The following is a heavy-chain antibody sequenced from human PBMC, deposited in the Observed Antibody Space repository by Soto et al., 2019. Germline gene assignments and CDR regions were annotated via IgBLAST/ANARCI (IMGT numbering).Heavy chain of an antibody. J-gene: IGHJ4*02. CDR2: IYNNGNT. Sequence: SETLSLTCTVSGGSIKSSSYYWGWIRQPPGKGLEWIGSIYNNGNTYYNPSLKSRVTISVDTSKNRFSLKLSSVTAADTAVYYCARGSSRWDYWGQGTLVTVSS. V-gene: IGHV4-39*01. CDR3: ARGSSRWDY. CDR1: GGSIKSSSYY. D-gene: IGHD6-13*01.